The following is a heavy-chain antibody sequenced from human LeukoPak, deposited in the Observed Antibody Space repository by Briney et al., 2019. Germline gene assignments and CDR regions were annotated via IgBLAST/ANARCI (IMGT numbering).Heavy chain of an antibody. J-gene: IGHJ4*02. Sequence: SETLSLTCTVSGGSISTCSDCWSWIRQPAGKGREWIVHIYTSGNTNYNPALKSRVTISVDTSKNQFYLKLSSVTAADTAVYYCAKLYSSSSSLVYWGQGTLVTVSS. V-gene: IGHV4-61*09. CDR3: AKLYSSSSSLVY. D-gene: IGHD6-6*01. CDR2: IYTSGNT. CDR1: GGSISTCSDC.